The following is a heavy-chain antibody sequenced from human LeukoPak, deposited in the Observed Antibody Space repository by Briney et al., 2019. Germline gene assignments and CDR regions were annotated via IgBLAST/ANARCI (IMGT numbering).Heavy chain of an antibody. Sequence: GESLKISCKGSGYSFRSYWIGWVRQMPGKGLEWMGIIYPGDSDTRYSPSFQGQVTISADKSTSTAYPQWSSLKASDTAMYYCAKAEALASAFDYWGQGTLVTVSS. D-gene: IGHD6-13*01. J-gene: IGHJ4*02. V-gene: IGHV5-51*01. CDR3: AKAEALASAFDY. CDR2: IYPGDSDT. CDR1: GYSFRSYW.